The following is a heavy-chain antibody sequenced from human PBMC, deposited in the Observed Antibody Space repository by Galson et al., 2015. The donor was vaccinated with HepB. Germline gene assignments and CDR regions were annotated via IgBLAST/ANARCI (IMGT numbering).Heavy chain of an antibody. CDR3: AREGYCSSTSCYWGNYYYYGMDV. Sequence: SVKVSCKASGGTFSSYAISWVRQAPGQGLEWMGGIIPIFGTANYAQKFQGRVTITADESTSTAYMELSSLRSEDTAVYYCAREGYCSSTSCYWGNYYYYGMDVWGQGTTVTVSS. J-gene: IGHJ6*02. D-gene: IGHD2-2*01. CDR2: IIPIFGTA. V-gene: IGHV1-69*13. CDR1: GGTFSSYA.